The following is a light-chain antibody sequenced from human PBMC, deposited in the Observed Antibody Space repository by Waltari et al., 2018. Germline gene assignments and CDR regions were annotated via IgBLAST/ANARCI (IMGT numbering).Light chain of an antibody. CDR2: GAS. Sequence: EIVMTQSPATLSVSPGDRATLPCRASQSVSTNLAWYQQNPGQAPRLLIYGASTRATGIPARFSCTGSGTEFTLTISSLQSEDFAVYYCQQYNNWPPLFTFGPGTKVDMK. CDR1: QSVSTN. V-gene: IGKV3D-15*01. J-gene: IGKJ3*01. CDR3: QQYNNWPPLFT.